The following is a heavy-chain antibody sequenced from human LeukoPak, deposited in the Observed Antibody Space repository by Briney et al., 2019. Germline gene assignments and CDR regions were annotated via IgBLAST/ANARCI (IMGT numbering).Heavy chain of an antibody. J-gene: IGHJ4*02. Sequence: GGSLRLSCAASGFTFSEHYMSWIRQAPGKGLEWVSYISSSSSFTNYADSVEGRFTISRDNAKHLLYLQMNSLRAEDTAVYLCARTRISMLRGLIGGAYFDYWGQGTLVTVYS. CDR3: ARTRISMLRGLIGGAYFDY. CDR1: GFTFSEHY. D-gene: IGHD3-10*01. CDR2: ISSSSSFT. V-gene: IGHV3-11*06.